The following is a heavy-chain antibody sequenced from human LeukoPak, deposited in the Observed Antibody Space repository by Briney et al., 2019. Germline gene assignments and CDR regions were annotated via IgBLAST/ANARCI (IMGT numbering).Heavy chain of an antibody. V-gene: IGHV1-18*01. J-gene: IGHJ5*02. Sequence: ASVKLSCEASGYPFTSYGISWVPQAPGQGLEGMGWISAYNGNTNMQQKLQGRFTMTTNTSTSTAYMELRSLRSDATAVYYCARSARFLEWLLYGFDPWGQGTLVTVFS. CDR2: ISAYNGNT. CDR1: GYPFTSYG. D-gene: IGHD3-3*01. CDR3: ARSARFLEWLLYGFDP.